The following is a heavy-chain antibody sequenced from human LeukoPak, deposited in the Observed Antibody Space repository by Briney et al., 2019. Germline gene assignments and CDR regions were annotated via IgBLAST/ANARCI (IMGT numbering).Heavy chain of an antibody. CDR3: ARDWINYYDSSGPILNY. CDR1: GYTFTSYG. Sequence: GSVKVSCKASGYTFTSYGISWVRQAPGQGLEGMGWISAYNGNTNYAQKLHGRVTMTTDTSTSTAYMELRSLRSDDPAVYYCARDWINYYDSSGPILNYWGQGTLVTVSS. CDR2: ISAYNGNT. J-gene: IGHJ4*02. D-gene: IGHD3-22*01. V-gene: IGHV1-18*01.